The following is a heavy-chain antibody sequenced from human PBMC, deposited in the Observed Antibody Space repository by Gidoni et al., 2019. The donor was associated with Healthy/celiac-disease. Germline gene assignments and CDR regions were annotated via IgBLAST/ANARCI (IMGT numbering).Heavy chain of an antibody. CDR2: ISSSSSTI. CDR1: GFTFSSYS. CDR3: ASALPYCSSTSCHTGPAFDI. D-gene: IGHD2-2*01. J-gene: IGHJ3*02. Sequence: EVQLVESGGGLVQPGGSLRLSCAASGFTFSSYSMNWVRQAPGKGLEWVSYISSSSSTIYYADSVKGRFTISRDNAKNSLYLQMNSLRAEDTAVYYCASALPYCSSTSCHTGPAFDIWGQGTMVTVSS. V-gene: IGHV3-48*01.